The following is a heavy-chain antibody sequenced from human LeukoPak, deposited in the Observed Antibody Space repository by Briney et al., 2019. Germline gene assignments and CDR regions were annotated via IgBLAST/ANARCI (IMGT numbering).Heavy chain of an antibody. D-gene: IGHD2-2*01. Sequence: GGSLRLSCAASGFTFSSYGMHWVRQAPGKGLEWVAVISYDGSNKYYADSVKGRFTISRDNSKNTLYLQMNSLRAEDTAVYYCAKDRSSGYCSSTSCYADAFDIWGQGTMVTVSS. J-gene: IGHJ3*02. V-gene: IGHV3-30*18. CDR1: GFTFSSYG. CDR3: AKDRSSGYCSSTSCYADAFDI. CDR2: ISYDGSNK.